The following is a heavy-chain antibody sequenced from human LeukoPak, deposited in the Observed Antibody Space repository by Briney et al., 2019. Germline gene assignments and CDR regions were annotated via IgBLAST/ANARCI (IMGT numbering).Heavy chain of an antibody. D-gene: IGHD6-19*01. Sequence: GGSLRLSCAASGFTFDDYGMSWVRQAPGKGLEWVSGINWSGGSTGYADSVQGRFTIYRDNAKNSLYLQMNSLRAEDTALYYCATSRIAVAGRDYWGQGTLVTVSS. V-gene: IGHV3-20*04. CDR2: INWSGGST. CDR1: GFTFDDYG. CDR3: ATSRIAVAGRDY. J-gene: IGHJ4*02.